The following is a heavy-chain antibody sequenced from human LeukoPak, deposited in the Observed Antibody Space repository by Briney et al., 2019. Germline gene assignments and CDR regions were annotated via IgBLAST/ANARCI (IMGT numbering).Heavy chain of an antibody. CDR2: IGIAGDT. Sequence: GGSLRLSCATSGFTFSNHAMHWVRQATGKSLEWVSAIGIAGDTFYPGSVKGRFTISRENAKNSLSLQINSLKAEDTAVYYCVRQQTSHGNFDYWGQGTLVTVSS. J-gene: IGHJ4*02. D-gene: IGHD1-26*01. CDR1: GFTFSNHA. CDR3: VRQQTSHGNFDY. V-gene: IGHV3-13*01.